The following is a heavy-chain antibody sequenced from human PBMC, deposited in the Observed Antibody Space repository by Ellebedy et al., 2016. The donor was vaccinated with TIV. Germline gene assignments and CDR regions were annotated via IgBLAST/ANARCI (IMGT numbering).Heavy chain of an antibody. D-gene: IGHD6-13*01. V-gene: IGHV1-18*01. J-gene: IGHJ6*02. CDR1: GYTFTSYG. CDR2: ISAYNGNT. CDR3: AREGVAAAPPVPYYYYGMDV. Sequence: AASVKVSCKASGYTFTSYGISWVRQAPGQGLEWMGWISAYNGNTNYAQKLQGRVTMTTDTSTSTAYMELRSLRSDDTAVYYCAREGVAAAPPVPYYYYGMDVWGQGTTVTVSS.